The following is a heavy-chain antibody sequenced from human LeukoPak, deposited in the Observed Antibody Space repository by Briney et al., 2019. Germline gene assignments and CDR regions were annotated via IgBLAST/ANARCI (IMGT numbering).Heavy chain of an antibody. V-gene: IGHV4-59*01. CDR3: ARGIGGSYYFHY. J-gene: IGHJ4*02. D-gene: IGHD1-26*01. Sequence: SETLSLTCRVSGGPISIYYWSWIRQPPGKGLEWIGYSDYSGSTNYSPSLKSRVTISVDTSKKQFSLKLRSVTAADTAVYYCARGIGGSYYFHYWGQGTLVTVSS. CDR2: SDYSGST. CDR1: GGPISIYY.